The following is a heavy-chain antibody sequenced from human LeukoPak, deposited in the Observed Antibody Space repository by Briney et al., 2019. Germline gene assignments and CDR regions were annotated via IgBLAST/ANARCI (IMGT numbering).Heavy chain of an antibody. D-gene: IGHD2-21*01. CDR3: ARNIPVTRWGY. V-gene: IGHV3-66*01. J-gene: IGHJ4*02. CDR2: IYSGGST. CDR1: GFTVSNNY. Sequence: GGSLRLSCAASGFTVSNNYMTWVRQAPGKGLEWVSLIYSGGSTYYADSVKGRFTISRDNSKNTVYLQMNSLRAEDTAVYYCARNIPVTRWGYWGRGTLVTVSS.